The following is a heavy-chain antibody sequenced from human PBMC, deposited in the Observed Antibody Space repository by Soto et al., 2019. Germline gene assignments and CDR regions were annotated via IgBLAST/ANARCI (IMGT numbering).Heavy chain of an antibody. D-gene: IGHD1-26*01. V-gene: IGHV1-24*01. CDR1: GYTLTELS. J-gene: IGHJ5*02. CDR3: AWIRQPPGKGLEWIGSIFYSGSAYYNPSLKSRVTMSVDTSQDQFSLKLSSVTAADTAVYYCARDGRSYSSSSPWFDP. CDR2: FDPEDGET. Sequence: ASVKVSCKVSGYTLTELSMHWVRQAPGKGLEWMGGFDPEDGETIYAQKFQGRVTMTEDTSTDTAYMELSSLRSEDTAVYYCAWIRQPPGKGLEWIGSIFYSGSAYYNPSLKSRVTMSVDTSQDQFSLKLSSVTAADTAVYYCARDGRSYSSSSPWFDPWGQG.